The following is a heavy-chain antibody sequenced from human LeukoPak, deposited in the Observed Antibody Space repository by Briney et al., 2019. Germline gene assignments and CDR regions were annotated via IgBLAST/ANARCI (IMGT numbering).Heavy chain of an antibody. D-gene: IGHD3-3*01. CDR2: FDPECGET. CDR3: APLDFWVPST. J-gene: IGHJ5*02. Sequence: ASVKVSCKVSGYTLNELSIHWVRQAAGKGLEWMGGFDPECGETVYAQKFQGRVTMAEDTSTDTAYMELSSLRSEDTAVYYCAPLDFWVPSTWGQGTLVTVSS. CDR1: GYTLNELS. V-gene: IGHV1-24*01.